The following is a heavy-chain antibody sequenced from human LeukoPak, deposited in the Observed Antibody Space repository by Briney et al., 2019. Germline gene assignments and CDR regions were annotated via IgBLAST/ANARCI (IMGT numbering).Heavy chain of an antibody. CDR2: FSWDGGST. J-gene: IGHJ4*02. CDR3: AKDHYYGSGSYSRWVYFDY. CDR1: GFTFDDYT. V-gene: IGHV3-43*01. Sequence: GGSLRLSCAASGFTFDDYTMHWVRQAPGKGLEWVSLFSWDGGSTYYADSVKGRFTISRDNSKNSLYLQMNSLRTEDPALYFCAKDHYYGSGSYSRWVYFDYWGQGTLVTVSS. D-gene: IGHD3-10*01.